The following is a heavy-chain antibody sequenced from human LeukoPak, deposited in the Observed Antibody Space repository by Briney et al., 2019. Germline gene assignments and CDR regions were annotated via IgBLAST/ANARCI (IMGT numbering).Heavy chain of an antibody. CDR3: ARDLNGIELGIDY. J-gene: IGHJ4*02. CDR1: GYTFTGYY. D-gene: IGHD6-13*01. CDR2: INPNSGGT. Sequence: ASVKVSCEASGYTFTGYYMHWVRQAPGQGLEWMGWINPNSGGTNYAQKFQGRVTMTRDTSISTAYMELSRLRSDDTAVYYCARDLNGIELGIDYWGQGTLVTVSS. V-gene: IGHV1-2*02.